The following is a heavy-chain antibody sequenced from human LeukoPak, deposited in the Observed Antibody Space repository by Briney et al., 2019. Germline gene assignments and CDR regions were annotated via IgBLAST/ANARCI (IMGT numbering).Heavy chain of an antibody. D-gene: IGHD4-17*01. CDR3: AKVGRNYGDYNGWFDP. CDR2: MSYDGGNK. V-gene: IGHV3-30*18. CDR1: GFILTDYG. Sequence: GRPLRLSCAASGFILTDYGMHWVRQAPGKGLDWVAFMSYDGGNKYYADSVKGRFTISRDNSKNTLYLQMNTLRAADTAVYYCAKVGRNYGDYNGWFDPWGQGTLVTVSS. J-gene: IGHJ5*02.